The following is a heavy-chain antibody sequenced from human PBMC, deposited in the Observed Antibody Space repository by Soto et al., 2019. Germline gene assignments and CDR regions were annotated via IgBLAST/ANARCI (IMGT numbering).Heavy chain of an antibody. D-gene: IGHD2-21*01. CDR3: ASVGYFDP. Sequence: PSETLSLTCTVSGGSVSSGSHYWSWIRQPPGKGLEWIGYVHSSGSTNYNPSLKSRVTISLDMSKNQCSLKLSSVTAADTAVYYCASVGYFDPWGQGIQVTVSS. CDR1: GGSVSSGSHY. V-gene: IGHV4-61*01. CDR2: VHSSGST. J-gene: IGHJ5*02.